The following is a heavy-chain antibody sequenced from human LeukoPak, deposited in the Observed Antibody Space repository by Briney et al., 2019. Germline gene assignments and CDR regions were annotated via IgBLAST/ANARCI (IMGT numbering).Heavy chain of an antibody. J-gene: IGHJ1*01. CDR3: AREGRGAEYFQH. D-gene: IGHD5-12*01. CDR2: ISYDGSNK. V-gene: IGHV3-30*04. Sequence: GRSLRLSCAASGFTFSSYAMHWVRQAPGKGLEWVAVISYDGSNKYYADSVTGRFTISRDNSKNTLYLQMNSLRAEDTAVYYCAREGRGAEYFQHWGQGTLVTVSS. CDR1: GFTFSSYA.